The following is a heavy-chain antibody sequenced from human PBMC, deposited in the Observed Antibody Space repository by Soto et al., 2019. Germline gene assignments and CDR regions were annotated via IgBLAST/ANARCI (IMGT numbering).Heavy chain of an antibody. CDR3: AKDRGWWELSNCYYCLDV. D-gene: IGHD1-26*01. V-gene: IGHV3-30*18. CDR1: GFTFSSYG. Sequence: QVQLVESGGGVVQPGRSLRLSCAASGFTFSSYGMHWVRQAPGKGLEWVAVISYDGSNKYYADSVKGRFTISRDNSKNTLYLQMTSQIAEDTVVYYCAKDRGWWELSNCYYCLDVWGQGTTVTVSS. J-gene: IGHJ6*02. CDR2: ISYDGSNK.